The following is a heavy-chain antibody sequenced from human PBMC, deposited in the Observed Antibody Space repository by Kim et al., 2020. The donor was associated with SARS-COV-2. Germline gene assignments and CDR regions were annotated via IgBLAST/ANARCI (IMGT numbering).Heavy chain of an antibody. J-gene: IGHJ4*02. Sequence: GGSLRLSCAASGFAFRNYWMTWARQAPGKGLEWVAHVNQDGGLTYYVDSVRGRFTISRENDKNSLYLQMNSRRAEDTAVYYCSGAGFHSANDCWGQGAPVTVSS. CDR2: VNQDGGLT. CDR3: SGAGFHSANDC. D-gene: IGHD2-15*01. CDR1: GFAFRNYW. V-gene: IGHV3-7*01.